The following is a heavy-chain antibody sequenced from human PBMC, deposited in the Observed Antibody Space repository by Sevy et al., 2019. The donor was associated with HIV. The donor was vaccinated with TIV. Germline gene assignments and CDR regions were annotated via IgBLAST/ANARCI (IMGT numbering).Heavy chain of an antibody. CDR1: GFTFSSYA. CDR3: ARGRSKWELPWFDP. CDR2: ISSNGGST. J-gene: IGHJ5*02. Sequence: GSLRLSCAASGFTFSSYAMHWVRQAPGKGLEYVSAISSNGGSTYYADSVKGRFTISRDNSKNTLYLQMGSLRAEDMAVYYCARGRSKWELPWFDPWGQGTLVTVSS. V-gene: IGHV3-64*02. D-gene: IGHD1-26*01.